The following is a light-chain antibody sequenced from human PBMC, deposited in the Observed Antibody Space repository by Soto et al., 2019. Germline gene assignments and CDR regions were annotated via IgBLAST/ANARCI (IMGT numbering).Light chain of an antibody. CDR2: GNH. Sequence: QSVLTQPPSVSGAPGQTVIISCSGSSSNIGAPYDVNWYRQLPGTVPKLLIYGNHNRPSGVPDRFSGSKSGTSASLAITGLQAEDEADYYGQSYDSSLSGYVLGTGTKVTVL. J-gene: IGLJ1*01. V-gene: IGLV1-40*01. CDR1: SSNIGAPYD. CDR3: QSYDSSLSGYV.